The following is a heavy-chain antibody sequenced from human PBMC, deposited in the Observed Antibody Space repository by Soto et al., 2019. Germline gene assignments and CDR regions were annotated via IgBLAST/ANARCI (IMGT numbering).Heavy chain of an antibody. V-gene: IGHV1-69*13. CDR2: IIPIFGTA. D-gene: IGHD3-9*01. Sequence: SVKVSCKASGGTFSSYAISWVRQAPGQGLEWMGGIIPIFGTANYAQKFQGRVTITADESTGTAYMELSSLRSEDTAVYYCARDRYYDILTGYYTNNWFDPWGQGTLVTVSS. CDR1: GGTFSSYA. CDR3: ARDRYYDILTGYYTNNWFDP. J-gene: IGHJ5*02.